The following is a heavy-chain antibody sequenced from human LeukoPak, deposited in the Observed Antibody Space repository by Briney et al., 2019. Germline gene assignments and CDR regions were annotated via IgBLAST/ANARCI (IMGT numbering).Heavy chain of an antibody. V-gene: IGHV4-59*01. J-gene: IGHJ5*02. CDR2: IYYSVST. CDR3: ARVIATVTTDWFDP. D-gene: IGHD4-17*01. Sequence: SETLSLTCAVYGGSFSSYYWSWIRQPPGKRLEWIGYIYYSVSTNYNPSLKSRVTISVDTSKNQFSLKLSSVTAADTAVYYCARVIATVTTDWFDPWGQGTLVTVSS. CDR1: GGSFSSYY.